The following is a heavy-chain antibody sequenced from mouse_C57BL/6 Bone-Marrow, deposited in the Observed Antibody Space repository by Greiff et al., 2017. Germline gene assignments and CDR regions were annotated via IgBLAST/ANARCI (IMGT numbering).Heavy chain of an antibody. CDR2: IHPNSGST. V-gene: IGHV1-64*01. J-gene: IGHJ2*01. D-gene: IGHD2-1*01. CDR3: ARDYGNPYFDY. Sequence: QVQLQQPGAELVKPGASVKLSCKASGYTFTSYWMHWVKQRPGQGLEWIGMIHPNSGSTNYNEKFKSKATLTVDKSSSTAYMQLSSLTSEDSAVYYCARDYGNPYFDYWGQGTTLTGSS. CDR1: GYTFTSYW.